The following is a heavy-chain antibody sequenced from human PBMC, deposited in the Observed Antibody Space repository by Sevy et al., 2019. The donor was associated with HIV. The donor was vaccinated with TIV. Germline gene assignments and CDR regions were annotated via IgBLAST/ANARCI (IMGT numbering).Heavy chain of an antibody. D-gene: IGHD1-26*01. CDR1: GGSISSYY. CDR3: ARGDLLRTPGSPFDY. V-gene: IGHV4-59*01. J-gene: IGHJ4*02. CDR2: IYYSGST. Sequence: SETLSLTRTVSGGSISSYYWSWIRQPPGKGLEWIGYIYYSGSTNYNPSLKSRVTISVDTSKNQFSLKLSSVTAADTAVYYCARGDLLRTPGSPFDYWGQGTLVTVSS.